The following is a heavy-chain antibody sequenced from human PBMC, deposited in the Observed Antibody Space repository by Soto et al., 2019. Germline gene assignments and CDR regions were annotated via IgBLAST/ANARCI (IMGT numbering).Heavy chain of an antibody. CDR3: ARACREDSCPDAFDI. CDR2: IYDSGST. V-gene: IGHV4-61*01. Sequence: PSETLSLTCTVSGGSVSSGSYYWSWIRQPPGKGLEWIGYIYDSGSTNYNPSLKSRVTISVDTSKNQFSLKLSSVTAADTAVYYCARACREDSCPDAFDIWGQGTMVTVSS. CDR1: GGSVSSGSYY. D-gene: IGHD6-6*01. J-gene: IGHJ3*02.